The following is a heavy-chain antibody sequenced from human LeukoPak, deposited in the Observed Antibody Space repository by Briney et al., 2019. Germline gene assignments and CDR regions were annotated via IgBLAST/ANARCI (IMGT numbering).Heavy chain of an antibody. CDR3: ARTGGNSGWYYFDY. CDR1: DYSISSGYY. Sequence: SETLSLTCAVSDYSISSGYYWGGIRQPPGKGLEWIGTTYHSGSTYYNPSLKSRVTISVDTSKNQFSLKLSSVTAADTAVYYCARTGGNSGWYYFDYWGQGTLVTVSS. J-gene: IGHJ4*02. V-gene: IGHV4-38-2*01. D-gene: IGHD6-19*01. CDR2: TYHSGST.